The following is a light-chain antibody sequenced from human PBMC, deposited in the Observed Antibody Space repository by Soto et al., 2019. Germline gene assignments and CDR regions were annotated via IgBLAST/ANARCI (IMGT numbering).Light chain of an antibody. CDR3: LQTTHFPWT. J-gene: IGKJ1*01. Sequence: EIVMTQSPFSSPVTLGQPASISCRSSQSLVYSDGNTYLSWLHQRPGQPPRLLIYEISNRFSGVPGRFSGSGAGTNFTLRISRVEPEDVAVYYCLQTTHFPWTFGQGTMVDIK. CDR2: EIS. V-gene: IGKV2-24*01. CDR1: QSLVYSDGNTY.